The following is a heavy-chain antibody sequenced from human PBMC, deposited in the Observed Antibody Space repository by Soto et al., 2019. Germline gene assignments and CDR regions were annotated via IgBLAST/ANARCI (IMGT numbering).Heavy chain of an antibody. Sequence: EVQLVESGGGLVKPGGSLRLSCAASGFTFSTYGMNWVRQAPGKGLEWVSSISRSGDYIYHADSVEGRFTISRDNSQTSLFLQMTSLRAEDTAVFYCAPSRITMIRGVIITHPSNWFDPWGQGTLVTVSS. J-gene: IGHJ5*02. CDR2: ISRSGDYI. CDR3: APSRITMIRGVIITHPSNWFDP. D-gene: IGHD3-10*01. CDR1: GFTFSTYG. V-gene: IGHV3-21*01.